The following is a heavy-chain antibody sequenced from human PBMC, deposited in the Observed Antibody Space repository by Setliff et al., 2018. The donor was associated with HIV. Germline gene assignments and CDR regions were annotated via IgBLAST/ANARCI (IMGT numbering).Heavy chain of an antibody. J-gene: IGHJ1*01. Sequence: GASVKVSCKASGYTFTGYYMHWVRQAPGQGLEWMGWMNPNSGNTGYAQKFQGRVTMSRNTSIRTAYMELSSLRTEDTAVYYCARGGGVYCSGGSCYTSVDFQHWGQGTLVTVSS. CDR3: ARGGGVYCSGGSCYTSVDFQH. D-gene: IGHD2-15*01. CDR1: GYTFTGYY. V-gene: IGHV1-8*02. CDR2: MNPNSGNT.